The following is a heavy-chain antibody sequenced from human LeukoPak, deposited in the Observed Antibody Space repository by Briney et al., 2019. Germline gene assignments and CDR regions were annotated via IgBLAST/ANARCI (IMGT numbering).Heavy chain of an antibody. CDR2: ISYDGSNK. CDR1: GFTFSSYA. J-gene: IGHJ4*02. V-gene: IGHV3-30*07. CDR3: ARGPSMVGFDY. D-gene: IGHD3-10*02. Sequence: GGSLRLSCAASGFTFSSYAMHWVRQAPGKGLEWVAVISYDGSNKYYADSVKGRFTISRDNAKNSLYLQMNSLRAEDTAVYYCARGPSMVGFDYWGQGTLVTVSS.